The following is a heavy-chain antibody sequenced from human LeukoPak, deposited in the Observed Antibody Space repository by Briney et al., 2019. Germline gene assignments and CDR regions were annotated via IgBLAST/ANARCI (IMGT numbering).Heavy chain of an antibody. D-gene: IGHD2-2*01. J-gene: IGHJ6*03. CDR3: ARGRYCSSTSCSYMDV. CDR2: ISYDGSNK. V-gene: IGHV3-30*14. Sequence: PGGSLRLSCAASGFTFSSYAMHWVRQAPGKGLEWVAVISYDGSNKYYADSVKGRFTISRDNSKNTLYLQMNSLRAEDTAVYYCARGRYCSSTSCSYMDVWGKGTTVTVSS. CDR1: GFTFSSYA.